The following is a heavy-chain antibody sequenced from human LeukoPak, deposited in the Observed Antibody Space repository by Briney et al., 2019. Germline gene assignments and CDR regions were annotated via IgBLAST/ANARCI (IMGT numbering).Heavy chain of an antibody. Sequence: SETLSLTCAVYGGSFSGYYWSWIRQPPGKGLEWIGEINHSGSTNYNPSLKSRVTISVDTSKNQFSLKLSSVTAADTAVYYCARDPHGYCSGGSCFVGWFDPWGQGTLVTVSS. CDR2: INHSGST. CDR1: GGSFSGYY. D-gene: IGHD2-15*01. CDR3: ARDPHGYCSGGSCFVGWFDP. J-gene: IGHJ5*02. V-gene: IGHV4-34*01.